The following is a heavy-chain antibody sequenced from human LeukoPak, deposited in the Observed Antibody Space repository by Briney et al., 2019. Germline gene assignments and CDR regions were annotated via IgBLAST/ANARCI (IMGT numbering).Heavy chain of an antibody. Sequence: PGGSLRLSCAAAGFNFDDYGMSWVRQAPGKGLEWVSGINWNGGSTGYADSVKGRFTISRDNAENSLYLQMSSLRAEDTALYYCARGFLADLSMVWVDYWGQGTLVTVSS. CDR1: GFNFDDYG. V-gene: IGHV3-20*04. D-gene: IGHD3-10*01. J-gene: IGHJ4*02. CDR3: ARGFLADLSMVWVDY. CDR2: INWNGGST.